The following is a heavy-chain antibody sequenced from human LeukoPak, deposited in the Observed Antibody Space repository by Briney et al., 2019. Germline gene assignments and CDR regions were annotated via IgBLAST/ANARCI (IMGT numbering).Heavy chain of an antibody. V-gene: IGHV1-2*06. J-gene: IGHJ3*02. CDR2: INPNSGGA. CDR3: ARGPRLDSSGWYYGAFDI. Sequence: ASVKVSCKASGYTFTSYAMNWVRQAPGQGLEWMGRINPNSGGADYAQKFQGRVSMTRDTSISTAYMELSSLRSDDTAVYYCARGPRLDSSGWYYGAFDIWGQGTMVTVS. CDR1: GYTFTSYA. D-gene: IGHD6-19*01.